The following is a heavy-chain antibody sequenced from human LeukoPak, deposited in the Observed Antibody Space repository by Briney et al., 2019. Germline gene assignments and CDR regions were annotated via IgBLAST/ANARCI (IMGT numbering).Heavy chain of an antibody. D-gene: IGHD3-9*01. CDR3: ARQGYDILTGYIDAFDI. CDR2: ISYSGST. CDR1: GGSISGYY. V-gene: IGHV4-59*08. J-gene: IGHJ3*02. Sequence: SEPLSLTCTVSGGSISGYYWSWIRQPPGKGLEWIGYISYSGSTNYNPSLKSRVTISIDTSKNQFSLKLRSVTAADTAIYYCARQGYDILTGYIDAFDIWGQGTMVTVSS.